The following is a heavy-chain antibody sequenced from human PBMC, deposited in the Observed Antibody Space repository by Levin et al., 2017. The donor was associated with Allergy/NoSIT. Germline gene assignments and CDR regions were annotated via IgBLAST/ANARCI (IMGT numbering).Heavy chain of an antibody. CDR3: ATHSGYDPVDY. D-gene: IGHD5-12*01. J-gene: IGHJ4*02. CDR2: ISSSSSTI. V-gene: IGHV3-48*01. CDR1: GFTFSSYS. Sequence: GGSLRLSCAASGFTFSSYSMNWVRQAPGKGLEWVSYISSSSSTIYYADSVKGRFTISRDNAKNSLYLQMNSLRAEDTAVYYCATHSGYDPVDYWGQGTLVTVSS.